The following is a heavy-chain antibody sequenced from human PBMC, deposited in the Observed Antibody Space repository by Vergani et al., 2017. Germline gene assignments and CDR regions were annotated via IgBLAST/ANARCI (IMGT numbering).Heavy chain of an antibody. CDR3: ARTTVVIDWGWY. D-gene: IGHD4-23*01. V-gene: IGHV1-69*12. Sequence: QIQLVQSGAEVKKPGSSVKVSCKASGGTFSSYAIRWVRQATGQGLEWMGVFIPIFGTANYAQKYQGRVTITADESTTTAYMELSSLRSEDTAVYSCARTTVVIDWGWYWRQGTLVTVSS. CDR1: GGTFSSYA. J-gene: IGHJ4*02. CDR2: FIPIFGTA.